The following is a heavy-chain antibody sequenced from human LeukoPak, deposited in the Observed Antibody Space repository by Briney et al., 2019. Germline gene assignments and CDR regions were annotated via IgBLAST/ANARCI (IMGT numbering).Heavy chain of an antibody. CDR2: IIPIFGTA. J-gene: IGHJ4*02. CDR1: GGTFSSYA. V-gene: IGHV1-69*13. CDR3: ARSDAVLRYFDWLLID. D-gene: IGHD3-9*01. Sequence: SVNVSCKASGGTFSSYAISWVRQAPGQGLEWMGGIIPIFGTANYAQKFQGRVTITADESTSTAYMELSSLRSEDTAVYYCARSDAVLRYFDWLLIDWGQGTLVTVSS.